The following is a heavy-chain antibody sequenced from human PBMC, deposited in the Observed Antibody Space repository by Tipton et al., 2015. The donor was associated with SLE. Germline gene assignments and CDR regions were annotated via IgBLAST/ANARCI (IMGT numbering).Heavy chain of an antibody. CDR2: IYYSGST. D-gene: IGHD5-18*01. V-gene: IGHV4-59*01. Sequence: TLSLTCAVYGGSFSGYYWSWIRQPPGKGLEWIGYIYYSGSTIHNPSLKSRVTMSVDTSKNQFSLKLSSVTAADTAVYYCARAPGQLWPWDYWGQGTLVTVSS. J-gene: IGHJ4*02. CDR1: GGSFSGYY. CDR3: ARAPGQLWPWDY.